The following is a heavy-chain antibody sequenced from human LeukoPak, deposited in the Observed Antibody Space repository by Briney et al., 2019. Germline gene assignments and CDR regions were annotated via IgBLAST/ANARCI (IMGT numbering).Heavy chain of an antibody. CDR3: ANTHCDSSPIVWNF. D-gene: IGHD6-6*01. V-gene: IGHV3-23*01. J-gene: IGHJ4*02. CDR1: GFNFGNYG. Sequence: GGSLRLSCTASGFNFGNYGMSWVRQAPGKGLEWVSGLSDAGVRIFYADSVRGRFTVSRDNSKNTLYLQMDSLRAEDTAVYYCANTHCDSSPIVWNFWGQGTLVTVSS. CDR2: LSDAGVRI.